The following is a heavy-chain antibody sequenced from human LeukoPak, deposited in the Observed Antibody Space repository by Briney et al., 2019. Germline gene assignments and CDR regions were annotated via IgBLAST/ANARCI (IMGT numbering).Heavy chain of an antibody. D-gene: IGHD4-17*01. Sequence: PGGSLRLSCAASGFTFSSYEMNWVRQAPGKGLEWLSYISGSGTIIYYADSVKGRFTISRDNAKNSLYLQMNSLRTEDTAIYFCARDQMTTVSASFDIWGQGTMVTVSS. CDR3: ARDQMTTVSASFDI. CDR2: ISGSGTII. J-gene: IGHJ3*02. V-gene: IGHV3-48*03. CDR1: GFTFSSYE.